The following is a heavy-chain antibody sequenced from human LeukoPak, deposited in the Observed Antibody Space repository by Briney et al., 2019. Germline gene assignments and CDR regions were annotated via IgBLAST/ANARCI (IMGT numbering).Heavy chain of an antibody. V-gene: IGHV1-69*06. J-gene: IGHJ4*02. CDR2: IIPIFGTA. CDR1: GGTFSSHA. Sequence: ASVKVSCKASGGTFSSHAISWVRQAPGQGLEWMGRIIPIFGTANYAQKFQGRVTITADKSTSTAYMELSSLRSEDTAVYYCARGDRAAYYYDSSGYLDYWGQGTLVTVSS. D-gene: IGHD3-22*01. CDR3: ARGDRAAYYYDSSGYLDY.